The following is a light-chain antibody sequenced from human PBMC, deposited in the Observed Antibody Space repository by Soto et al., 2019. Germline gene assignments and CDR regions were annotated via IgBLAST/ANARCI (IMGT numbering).Light chain of an antibody. CDR2: GNS. J-gene: IGLJ3*02. V-gene: IGLV1-40*01. CDR1: SSHIGATYD. Sequence: QSVLTQPPSVSGAPGQRVTISCAGSSSHIGATYDIHWYQQLPGAAPRLLIYGNSNRPSGVPDRFAGSKSGTSASLAIIGLRVEDEGIYYCQAFDNSLSASGVFGAGTKLTVL. CDR3: QAFDNSLSASGV.